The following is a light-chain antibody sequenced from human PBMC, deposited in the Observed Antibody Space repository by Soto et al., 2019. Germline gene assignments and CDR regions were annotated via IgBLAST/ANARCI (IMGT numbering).Light chain of an antibody. CDR3: QQSNSSPPT. Sequence: DIQMTQTPSALSASVGDRVTITCRASQSITNYLNLYQHKPGQAPNLLIYAASTLQAGVPSRFRGSGSGTDFTLTISSLQPEDFATYFCQQSNSSPPTFGGGTKVDIK. V-gene: IGKV1-39*01. J-gene: IGKJ4*01. CDR2: AAS. CDR1: QSITNY.